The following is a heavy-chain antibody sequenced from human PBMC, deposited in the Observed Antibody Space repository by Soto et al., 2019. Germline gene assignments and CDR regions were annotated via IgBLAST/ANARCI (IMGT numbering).Heavy chain of an antibody. CDR2: IYSSGST. CDR1: GGSISSYY. V-gene: IGHV4-4*07. Sequence: QVQLQESGPGLVKPSETLSLTCTVSGGSISSYYWSWIRQPAGKGLEWIGRIYSSGSTNYNPSLKSRVTMSVDTSKNQFSLKLSSVTAADTAVYYCARDELKKYSSGWSGPDAFDIWGQGTMVTVSS. D-gene: IGHD6-19*01. CDR3: ARDELKKYSSGWSGPDAFDI. J-gene: IGHJ3*02.